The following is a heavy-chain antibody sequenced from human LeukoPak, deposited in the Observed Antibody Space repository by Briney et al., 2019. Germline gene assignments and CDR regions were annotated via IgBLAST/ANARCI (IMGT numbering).Heavy chain of an antibody. V-gene: IGHV1-8*01. Sequence: ASVKVSCKASGYTFTSYDINWVRQATGQGLEWMGWINPNSGNTGYAQKFQGRVTMTRNTSISTAYMELSSLRSEDMAVYYCARFAVLRFLEWLPVLRGMDVWGQGTTVTVSS. CDR3: ARFAVLRFLEWLPVLRGMDV. J-gene: IGHJ6*02. CDR1: GYTFTSYD. D-gene: IGHD3-3*01. CDR2: INPNSGNT.